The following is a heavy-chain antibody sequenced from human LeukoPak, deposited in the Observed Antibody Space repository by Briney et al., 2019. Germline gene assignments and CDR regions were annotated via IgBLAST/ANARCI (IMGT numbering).Heavy chain of an antibody. CDR3: AKATATTITYYFDY. V-gene: IGHV3-23*01. CDR1: GFTFSNYA. D-gene: IGHD5-24*01. CDR2: ISGSGGST. J-gene: IGHJ4*02. Sequence: GGSLRLSCAASGFTFSNYAMSWVRQAPGKGLEWVSAISGSGGSTYYADSAKGRFTISRDNSKNTLYLQMNSLRAEDTAVYYCAKATATTITYYFDYWGQGTLVTVSS.